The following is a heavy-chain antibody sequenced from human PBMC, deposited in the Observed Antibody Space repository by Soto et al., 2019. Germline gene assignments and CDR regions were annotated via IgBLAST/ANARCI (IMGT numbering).Heavy chain of an antibody. CDR3: ARVYKEGPDSSSFFDYFDY. D-gene: IGHD6-6*01. CDR2: INHSGST. CDR1: GGSFSGYY. Sequence: SETLSLTCAVYGGSFSGYYWSWIRQPPGKGLEWIGEINHSGSTNYNPSLKSRVTISVDTSKNQFSLKLSSVTAADTAVYYCARVYKEGPDSSSFFDYFDYWGQGTLVTVSS. V-gene: IGHV4-34*01. J-gene: IGHJ4*02.